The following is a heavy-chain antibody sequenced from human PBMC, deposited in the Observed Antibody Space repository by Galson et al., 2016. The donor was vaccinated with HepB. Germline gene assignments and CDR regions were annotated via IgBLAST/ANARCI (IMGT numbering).Heavy chain of an antibody. CDR1: GFTFSDFA. Sequence: SLRLSCAASGFTFSDFAMTWVRQTPGKGLDWVSAISGSGGNTYYADSVKGRFTISRDSSKNTLYLQMNSLRAEDTAVYYCAKDRVRIAFGGANGFDIWGQGTMVTVSS. D-gene: IGHD3-16*01. CDR2: ISGSGGNT. CDR3: AKDRVRIAFGGANGFDI. V-gene: IGHV3-23*01. J-gene: IGHJ3*02.